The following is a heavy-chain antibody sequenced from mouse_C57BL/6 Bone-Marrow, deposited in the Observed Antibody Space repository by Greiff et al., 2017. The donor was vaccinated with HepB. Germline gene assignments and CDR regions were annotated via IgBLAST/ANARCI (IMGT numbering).Heavy chain of an antibody. V-gene: IGHV1-52*01. CDR3: ARSGNYYGNKDY. CDR2: IDPSDSET. D-gene: IGHD1-1*01. CDR1: GYTFTSYW. Sequence: QVQLQQPGAELVRPGSSVKLSCKASGYTFTSYWMHWVKQRPIQGLEWIGNIDPSDSETHYNQKFKDKATLTVDKSSSTAYMQLSSLTSEDSAVYYCARSGNYYGNKDYWGQGTTLTVSS. J-gene: IGHJ2*01.